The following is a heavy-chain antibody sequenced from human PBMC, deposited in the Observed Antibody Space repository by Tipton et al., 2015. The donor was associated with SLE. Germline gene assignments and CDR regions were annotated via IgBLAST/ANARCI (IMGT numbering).Heavy chain of an antibody. D-gene: IGHD2-15*01. CDR3: TRGIDPGSSRISDY. CDR2: IRGSGGST. Sequence: SLRLSCAASGFTFGSHAMSWVSQAPGKGLEWVSGIRGSGGSTYYADSVKGRFTISRDNSKSTLYLQMNNVRVEDTALYYCTRGIDPGSSRISDYWGQGTMVSVSS. V-gene: IGHV3-23*01. CDR1: GFTFGSHA. J-gene: IGHJ4*02.